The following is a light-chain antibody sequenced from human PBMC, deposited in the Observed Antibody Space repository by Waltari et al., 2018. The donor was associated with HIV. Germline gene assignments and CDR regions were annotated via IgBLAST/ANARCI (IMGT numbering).Light chain of an antibody. J-gene: IGKJ1*01. Sequence: DIQITQSPPSLSASVGQRVTITCRASQPVRSSLAWYQQRPGKAPKSLVYGASKLQTEVPSRFSAGGSGTNFSLTINSLKPEDFATYICQQYYTFPRTFGRGTRVDMK. CDR3: QQYYTFPRT. V-gene: IGKV1D-16*01. CDR1: QPVRSS. CDR2: GAS.